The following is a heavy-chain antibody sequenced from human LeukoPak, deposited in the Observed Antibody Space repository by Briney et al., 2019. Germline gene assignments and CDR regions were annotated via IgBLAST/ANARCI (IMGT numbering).Heavy chain of an antibody. J-gene: IGHJ4*02. V-gene: IGHV3-9*01. CDR3: ATTYDFWSGYYVD. CDR2: ISWNSGSI. Sequence: GRSLRLSCAASGFTFYDYAMHWVRQAPGKGLEWVSGISWNSGSIGYADSVKGRFTISRDNAKNSLYLQMNSLRAEDTALYYCATTYDFWSGYYVDWGQGTLVTVSS. CDR1: GFTFYDYA. D-gene: IGHD3-3*01.